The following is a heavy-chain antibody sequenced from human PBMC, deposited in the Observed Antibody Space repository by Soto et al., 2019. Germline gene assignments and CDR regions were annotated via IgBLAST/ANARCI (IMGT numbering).Heavy chain of an antibody. Sequence: SSETLSLTCTVSGGSISSGDYYWSWIRQPPGKGLEWIGYIYYSGSTYYNPSLKSRVTISVDTSKNQFSLKLSSVTAADTAVYYCARVGDSSGYREGDAFDIWGQGTMVTVSS. D-gene: IGHD3-22*01. CDR2: IYYSGST. J-gene: IGHJ3*02. V-gene: IGHV4-30-4*01. CDR3: ARVGDSSGYREGDAFDI. CDR1: GGSISSGDYY.